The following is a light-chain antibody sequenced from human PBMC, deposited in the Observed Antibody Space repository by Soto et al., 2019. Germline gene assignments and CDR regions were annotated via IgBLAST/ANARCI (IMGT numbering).Light chain of an antibody. Sequence: QSVLTQPPSVSATPGQTVTISCSGSNSNIGNNYVSWYQQLPGTAPKLLIYDNNKRPSEIPDRFSGSKSGPSATLGITGLQTGDEADYCCGTWDSSLSAGVFGTGTKVTVL. J-gene: IGLJ1*01. V-gene: IGLV1-51*01. CDR1: NSNIGNNY. CDR2: DNN. CDR3: GTWDSSLSAGV.